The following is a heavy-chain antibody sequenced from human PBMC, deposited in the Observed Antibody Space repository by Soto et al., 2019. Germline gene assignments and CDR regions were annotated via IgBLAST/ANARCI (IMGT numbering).Heavy chain of an antibody. Sequence: PGGSLRLSCAASGFTFSSYSMTWVRQAPGKGLEWVANIKRDGSERNYVDSVRGRFTISRDNAKNSLFLQMSSLTAEDTAVYYCAREDGIAGETSAFDYWGHGTLVTVSS. CDR2: IKRDGSER. J-gene: IGHJ4*01. CDR3: AREDGIAGETSAFDY. D-gene: IGHD1-26*01. V-gene: IGHV3-7*01. CDR1: GFTFSSYS.